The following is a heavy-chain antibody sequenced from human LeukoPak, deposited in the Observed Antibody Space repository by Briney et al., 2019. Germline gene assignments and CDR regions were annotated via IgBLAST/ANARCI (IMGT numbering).Heavy chain of an antibody. CDR1: GFTVSSNY. CDR3: ARDSSAWSPGYFDY. D-gene: IGHD6-19*01. J-gene: IGHJ4*02. Sequence: PGGSLRLSCAASGFTVSSNYMNWVRQAPGKVLEWVSLIYSGGGTYYADSVKGRFTISRDSSKNTLYLQMNSLRAEDTAVYYCARDSSAWSPGYFDYWGQGTLVTVSS. CDR2: IYSGGGT. V-gene: IGHV3-53*01.